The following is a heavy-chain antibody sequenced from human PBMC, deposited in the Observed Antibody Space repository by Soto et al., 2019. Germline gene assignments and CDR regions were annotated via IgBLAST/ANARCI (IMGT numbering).Heavy chain of an antibody. CDR1: GFTFSDHY. CDR3: ARVRPSYTSSWYHFDY. D-gene: IGHD6-13*01. CDR2: IRNKAKSYTT. Sequence: GGSLRLSCAASGFTFSDHYMVWFRQAPGKELEWFGRIRNKAKSYTTEYAASVKGRFTISRDDSKNSLYLQMSSLKTEDTAVYYCARVRPSYTSSWYHFDYWGQGALVTVSS. V-gene: IGHV3-72*01. J-gene: IGHJ4*02.